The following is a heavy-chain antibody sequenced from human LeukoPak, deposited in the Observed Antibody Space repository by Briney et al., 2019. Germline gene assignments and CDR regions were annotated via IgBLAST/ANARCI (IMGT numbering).Heavy chain of an antibody. D-gene: IGHD3-22*01. V-gene: IGHV1-69*01. CDR3: ARDDSPYYYYGMDV. J-gene: IGHJ6*02. Sequence: SVNVSCKASGGTFSSYAISWVRQAPGQGLEWMGGIIPIFGTANYAQKFQGRVTITADESTSTAYMELSSLRSEDTAVYYCARDDSPYYYYGMDVWGQGTTVTVSS. CDR1: GGTFSSYA. CDR2: IIPIFGTA.